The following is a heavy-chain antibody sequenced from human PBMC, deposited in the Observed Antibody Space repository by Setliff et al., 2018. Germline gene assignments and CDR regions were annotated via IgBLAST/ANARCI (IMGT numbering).Heavy chain of an antibody. CDR3: ARDTPTGDDAFDI. Sequence: ASVKVSCKASGYTFTSYYMHWVRQAPGQGLEWMGIINPSGGSTSYAQKFQGRVTMTRDTSTSTVYMELSSLRSDDTAVYYCARDTPTGDDAFDIWGPGTLVTVSS. D-gene: IGHD7-27*01. V-gene: IGHV1-46*01. CDR1: GYTFTSYY. J-gene: IGHJ3*02. CDR2: INPSGGST.